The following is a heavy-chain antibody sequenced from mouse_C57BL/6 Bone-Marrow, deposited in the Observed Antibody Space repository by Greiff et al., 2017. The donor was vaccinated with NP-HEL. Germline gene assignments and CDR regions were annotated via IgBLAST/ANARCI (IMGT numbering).Heavy chain of an antibody. CDR3: ARHGYYYGSSYVWYFDV. V-gene: IGHV1-62-2*01. CDR2: FYPGSGSI. J-gene: IGHJ1*03. CDR1: GYTFTEYT. D-gene: IGHD1-1*01. Sequence: VQLQESGAELVKPGASVKLSCKASGYTFTEYTIHWVKQRSGQGLEWIGWFYPGSGSIKYNEKFKDKATLTADKSSSTVYMELSRLTSEDSAVYFCARHGYYYGSSYVWYFDVWGTGTTVTVSS.